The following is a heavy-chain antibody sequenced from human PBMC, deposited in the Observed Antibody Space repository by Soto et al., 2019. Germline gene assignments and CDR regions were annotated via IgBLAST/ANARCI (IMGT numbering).Heavy chain of an antibody. V-gene: IGHV4-34*01. J-gene: IGHJ5*02. D-gene: IGHD3-16*01. CDR1: GGFLSESY. Sequence: TXETLSLTCSVYGGFLSESYWTWIRQPPGKGLEWIGEINHVGGTNYNPSLKSRVTMSVDTSQNQFSLRLISVTAADTAMYFCVRIRYQLPSSVLWLDHWGQGTPVTVSS. CDR2: INHVGGT. CDR3: VRIRYQLPSSVLWLDH.